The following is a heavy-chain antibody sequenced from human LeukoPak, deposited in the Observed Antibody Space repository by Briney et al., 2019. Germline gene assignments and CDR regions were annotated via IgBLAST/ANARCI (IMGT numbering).Heavy chain of an antibody. V-gene: IGHV4-59*08. CDR2: IYYSGNT. Sequence: SETLSLTCTVSGGSISNYYWSWIRQPPGKGPEWIGHIYYSGNTNLSPSLKSRVTISVDRSKNHFSLELSSVTAADTAVYYCARMAFTYYYDSSVHYNNWFDPWGQGTLVTVSS. CDR3: ARMAFTYYYDSSVHYNNWFDP. CDR1: GGSISNYY. D-gene: IGHD3-22*01. J-gene: IGHJ5*02.